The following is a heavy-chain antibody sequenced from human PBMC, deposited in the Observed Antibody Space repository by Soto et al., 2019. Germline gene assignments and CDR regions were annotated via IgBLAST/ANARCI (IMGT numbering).Heavy chain of an antibody. CDR3: ATGRWLRDY. J-gene: IGHJ4*02. CDR2: TRNKANSYTT. D-gene: IGHD5-12*01. V-gene: IGHV3-72*01. Sequence: EVQLVESGGGLVQPGGSLSLACAASGFTFSDHYMDWVRQAPGKGLEWVGRTRNKANSYTTEYAASVKGRFTISRDDSKNSLYLQMNSLKTEDTAVYYCATGRWLRDYWGQGTLVTVSS. CDR1: GFTFSDHY.